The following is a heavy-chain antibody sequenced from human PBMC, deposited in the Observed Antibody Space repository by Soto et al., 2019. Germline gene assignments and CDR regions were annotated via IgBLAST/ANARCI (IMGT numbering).Heavy chain of an antibody. D-gene: IGHD6-25*01. Sequence: EVQLLESGGGLVQPGRSLRLSCAASGFTFSSYAMSWVRQAPGKGLEWVSAISGSGGTTYYAASVKGRFTISRDNSKNTLFWQMNSLRAEDTAVYYCAKFFVETGGSSGWPWTFHYWGQGTLVTVSS. V-gene: IGHV3-23*01. CDR2: ISGSGGTT. J-gene: IGHJ4*02. CDR3: AKFFVETGGSSGWPWTFHY. CDR1: GFTFSSYA.